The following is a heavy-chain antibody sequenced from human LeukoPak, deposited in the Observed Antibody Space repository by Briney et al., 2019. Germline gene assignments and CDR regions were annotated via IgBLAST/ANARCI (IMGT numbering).Heavy chain of an antibody. CDR3: AKGGGTGYSSSWYSN. CDR1: GLTFSSYA. V-gene: IGHV3-23*01. D-gene: IGHD6-13*01. Sequence: GGSLRLSCAASGLTFSSYAMSWVRQAPGKGLEWVSAISGTGGSTYYADSVKGRFTISRDNSKNTLYLQMNSLRAEDTAVYYCAKGGGTGYSSSWYSNWGQGTLVTVSS. CDR2: ISGTGGST. J-gene: IGHJ4*02.